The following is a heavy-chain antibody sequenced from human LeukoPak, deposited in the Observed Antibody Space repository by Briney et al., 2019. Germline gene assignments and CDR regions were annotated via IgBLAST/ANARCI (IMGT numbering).Heavy chain of an antibody. J-gene: IGHJ4*02. V-gene: IGHV4-34*01. Sequence: SETLSLTCVVYGGSFSGYYWSWIRQPPGKGLEWIGEINHSGSTNYNPSLKSRVTISVDTSKNQFSLKLSSVTAADTAVYYCARDPRWSGFDYWGQGTLVTVSS. CDR1: GGSFSGYY. D-gene: IGHD2-15*01. CDR2: INHSGST. CDR3: ARDPRWSGFDY.